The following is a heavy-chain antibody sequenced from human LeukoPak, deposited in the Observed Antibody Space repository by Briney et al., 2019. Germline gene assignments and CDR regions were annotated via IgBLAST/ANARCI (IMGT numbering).Heavy chain of an antibody. V-gene: IGHV4-59*01. CDR1: GGSISSYY. D-gene: IGHD3-10*01. CDR2: IYYRGST. Sequence: SETLSLTCTVSGGSISSYYWSWIRQPPGKGLEWVGYIYYRGSTNYKPSLTSRVTISVDTSKNQFSLKLSSVTAADTAVYYCARHLYRSGSYDYWGQGTLVTVSS. J-gene: IGHJ4*02. CDR3: ARHLYRSGSYDY.